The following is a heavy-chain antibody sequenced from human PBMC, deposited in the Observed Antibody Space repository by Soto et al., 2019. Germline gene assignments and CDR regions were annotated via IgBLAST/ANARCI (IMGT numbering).Heavy chain of an antibody. CDR3: ARYRSLDP. V-gene: IGHV3-7*03. D-gene: IGHD3-16*02. CDR1: GFILRNYW. J-gene: IGHJ5*02. Sequence: AGGSLRLSCADSGFILRNYWMSWVRQARGMGLQWVASIKEDGSEKYYVDPVKGRFTISRENAKNSLYLQMNSLRAEDTAVYYCARYRSLDPWGQGILVTVSS. CDR2: IKEDGSEK.